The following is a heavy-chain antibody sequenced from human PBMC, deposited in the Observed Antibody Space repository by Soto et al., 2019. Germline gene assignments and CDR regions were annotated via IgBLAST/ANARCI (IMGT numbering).Heavy chain of an antibody. D-gene: IGHD2-15*01. V-gene: IGHV1-46*03. CDR2: INPSGGST. J-gene: IGHJ3*02. CDR1: GYTFTIYY. CDR3: ASRIVVVVAATPPAFDI. Sequence: ASLKVSCKASGYTFTIYYMHWVRQAPGQGLEWMGIINPSGGSTSYAQKFQGRVTMTRDTSTSTVYMELSSLRSEDTAVYYCASRIVVVVAATPPAFDIWGQGTMVTVSS.